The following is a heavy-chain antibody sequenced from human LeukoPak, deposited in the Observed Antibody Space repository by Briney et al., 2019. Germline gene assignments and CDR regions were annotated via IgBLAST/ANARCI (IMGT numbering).Heavy chain of an antibody. D-gene: IGHD2-21*01. V-gene: IGHV3-23*01. J-gene: IGHJ4*02. CDR2: ISGSGSST. CDR1: GFTFTSYA. CDR3: ARDLRTYCGGECPLDY. Sequence: PGGSLRLSCAASGFTFTSYAMNWVRQAPGKGLEWVSTISGSGSSTYYVDSVKGRFTISRDNAKNSLYLQMNSLRAEDTAVYYCARDLRTYCGGECPLDYWGQGTLVTVSS.